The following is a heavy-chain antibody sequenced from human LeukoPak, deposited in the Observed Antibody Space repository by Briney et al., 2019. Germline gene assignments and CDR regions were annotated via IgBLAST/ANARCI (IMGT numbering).Heavy chain of an antibody. CDR3: ASVNWNYDPPLD. CDR2: ISSSGSTI. D-gene: IGHD1-7*01. CDR1: GFTFSDYY. Sequence: GGSLRLSCAASGFTFSDYYMSWIRQAPGKGLEWVSYISSSGSTIYYADSVKGRFTISRDNAKNSLYLQMNSLRAEDTAVYYCASVNWNYDPPLDWGQGTLVTVSS. V-gene: IGHV3-11*01. J-gene: IGHJ4*02.